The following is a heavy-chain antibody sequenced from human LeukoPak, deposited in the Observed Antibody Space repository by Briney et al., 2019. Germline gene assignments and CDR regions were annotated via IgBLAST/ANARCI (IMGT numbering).Heavy chain of an antibody. CDR3: AKVQTPGTHFFDY. CDR2: IRYDGSNK. CDR1: GFHFSSYG. D-gene: IGHD6-13*01. J-gene: IGHJ4*02. V-gene: IGHV3-30*02. Sequence: GGSLRLSCEACGFHFSSYGMHWVRHAPGKGLEGVAFIRYDGSNKYYADSVKGRFTISRDNSKNTLYLQMNSLRAEDTAVYYCAKVQTPGTHFFDYWGQGTLVTVSS.